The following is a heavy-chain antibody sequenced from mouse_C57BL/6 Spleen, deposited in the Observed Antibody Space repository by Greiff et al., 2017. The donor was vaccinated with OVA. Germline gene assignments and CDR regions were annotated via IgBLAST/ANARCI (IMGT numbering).Heavy chain of an antibody. V-gene: IGHV5-6*01. CDR1: GFTFSSYG. CDR2: ISSGGSYT. CDR3: ESQGYYYGSSYDAMDY. Sequence: EVKLVESGGDLVKPGGSLKLSCAASGFTFSSYGMSWVRQTPDKRLEWVATISSGGSYTYYPDRVKGRFTISRANAKNTLYLQMSSLKSEDTDMDYCESQGYYYGSSYDAMDYWGQGTSVTVSS. J-gene: IGHJ4*01. D-gene: IGHD1-1*01.